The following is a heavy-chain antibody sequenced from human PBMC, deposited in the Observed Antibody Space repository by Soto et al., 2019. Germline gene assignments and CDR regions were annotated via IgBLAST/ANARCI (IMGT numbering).Heavy chain of an antibody. CDR3: ARDDWTYYGSRSFAFDY. CDR1: GFTFSSYG. J-gene: IGHJ4*02. V-gene: IGHV3-33*01. D-gene: IGHD3-10*01. Sequence: QVQLVESGGGVVQPGRSLRLSCAASGFTFSSYGMHWVRQAPGKGLEWVAVIWYDGSNKWYADSVKGRFTISRDNSKNPLFWQINSLRAEDTAVYYCARDDWTYYGSRSFAFDYWGQATLVTVPS. CDR2: IWYDGSNK.